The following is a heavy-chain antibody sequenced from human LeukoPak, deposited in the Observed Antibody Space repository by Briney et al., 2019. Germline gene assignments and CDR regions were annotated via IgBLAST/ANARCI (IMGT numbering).Heavy chain of an antibody. J-gene: IGHJ4*02. Sequence: PGGSLRLSCAASGFAFSSYTMSWVRQAPGKGLEWVAKMKEDGSEIQYVDSVKGRFTISRDNAKNSLYLEMNSLRDEDTALYYCARGSYSYGYFGSYWGQGTLVTVSS. D-gene: IGHD5-18*01. CDR1: GFAFSSYT. CDR2: MKEDGSEI. V-gene: IGHV3-7*04. CDR3: ARGSYSYGYFGSY.